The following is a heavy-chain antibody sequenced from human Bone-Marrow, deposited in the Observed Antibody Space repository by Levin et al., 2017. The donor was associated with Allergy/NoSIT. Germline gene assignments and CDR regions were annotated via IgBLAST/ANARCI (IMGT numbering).Heavy chain of an antibody. D-gene: IGHD3-10*01. CDR1: GFTFSASA. J-gene: IGHJ5*02. Sequence: GGSLRLSCAAYGFTFSASAIHWVRQCSGKGLEWVGRIRSKANSYATAYSASVKGRFTFSRDDARNTAYLQMNSLKTEDTAMYYCTRPRGAGNWLDPWGQGTLVTVSS. CDR3: TRPRGAGNWLDP. V-gene: IGHV3-73*01. CDR2: IRSKANSYAT.